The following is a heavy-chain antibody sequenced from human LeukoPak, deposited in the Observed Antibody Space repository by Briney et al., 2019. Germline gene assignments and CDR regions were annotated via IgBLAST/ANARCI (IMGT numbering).Heavy chain of an antibody. V-gene: IGHV4-39*01. Sequence: PSETLSLTCTVSGGSISISNYYWGWLRQPPGKGLEWIGSFYYSGSTYYNPSLKSRVTISVDTSKSQFSLKLSSVTAADTAVYYCARKQWVMYYFDSWGRGTLVTVSS. CDR3: ARKQWVMYYFDS. CDR2: FYYSGST. D-gene: IGHD6-19*01. J-gene: IGHJ4*02. CDR1: GGSISISNYY.